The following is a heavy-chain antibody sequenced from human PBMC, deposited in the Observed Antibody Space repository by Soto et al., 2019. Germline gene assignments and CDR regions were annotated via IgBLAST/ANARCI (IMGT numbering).Heavy chain of an antibody. Sequence: SETLSLTCAVSGGSISSSGYSWSWIRQPPGKGLEWIGYIYHSGSTNYSPSLKSRVTISIDTSKNQFSLTLRSVTAEDTAVYYCARVSDYGSFLVDYWGQGTLVTVSS. D-gene: IGHD3-10*01. J-gene: IGHJ4*02. CDR2: IYHSGST. CDR3: ARVSDYGSFLVDY. CDR1: GGSISSSGYS. V-gene: IGHV4-30-2*01.